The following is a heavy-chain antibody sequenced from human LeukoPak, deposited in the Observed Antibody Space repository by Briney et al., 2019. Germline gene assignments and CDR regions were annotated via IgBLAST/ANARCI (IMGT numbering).Heavy chain of an antibody. V-gene: IGHV4-34*01. CDR3: AIARGYYGDYAFDI. J-gene: IGHJ3*02. CDR2: INHSGST. CDR1: GGSFSGYY. Sequence: SETLSLTCAVYGGSFSGYYWSWIRQPPGKGLEWIGEINHSGSTNYNPSLKSRVTISVDTSKNQFSLKLSSVTAADTAVYYCAIARGYYGDYAFDIWGQGTMVTVSS. D-gene: IGHD4-17*01.